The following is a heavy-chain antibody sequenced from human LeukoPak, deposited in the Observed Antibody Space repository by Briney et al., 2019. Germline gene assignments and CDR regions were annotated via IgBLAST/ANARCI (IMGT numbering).Heavy chain of an antibody. V-gene: IGHV4-30-4*01. Sequence: ASETLSLTCTVSGGSISSGDYYWSWIRQPPGKGLEWIGYIYYSGSTYYNPSLKSRVTISVDTSKNQFSLKLSSVTAADTAVYYCAREITAAGKNWFDPWGRGTLVTVSS. D-gene: IGHD6-13*01. J-gene: IGHJ5*02. CDR2: IYYSGST. CDR1: GGSISSGDYY. CDR3: AREITAAGKNWFDP.